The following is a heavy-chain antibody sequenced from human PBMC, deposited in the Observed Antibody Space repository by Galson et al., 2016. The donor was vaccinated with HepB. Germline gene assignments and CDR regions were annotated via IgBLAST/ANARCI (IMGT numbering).Heavy chain of an antibody. CDR2: VSSDGSYK. CDR1: GFSFRTFA. J-gene: IGHJ4*02. Sequence: LRLSCAASGFSFRTFAMHWVRQAPGQGLEWVALVSSDGSYKYYADSVRGRFTPSRDNSKDTLYLQMNSLRPDDTAVYYCAKGVDSSGWYHFDYWGQGTLVTASS. CDR3: AKGVDSSGWYHFDY. V-gene: IGHV3-30*18. D-gene: IGHD6-19*01.